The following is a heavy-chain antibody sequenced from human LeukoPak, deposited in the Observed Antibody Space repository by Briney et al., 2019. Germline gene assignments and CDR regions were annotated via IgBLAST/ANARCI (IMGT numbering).Heavy chain of an antibody. CDR3: ARAVSGYVPFDY. D-gene: IGHD5-12*01. J-gene: IGHJ4*02. CDR1: GGSFSGYY. CDR2: INHSGST. Sequence: PSETLSLTCAVYGGSFSGYYWSWIHQPPGKGLEWIGEINHSGSTNYNPSLKSRVTISVDTSKNQFSLKLSSVTAADTAVYYCARAVSGYVPFDYWGQGTLVTVSS. V-gene: IGHV4-34*01.